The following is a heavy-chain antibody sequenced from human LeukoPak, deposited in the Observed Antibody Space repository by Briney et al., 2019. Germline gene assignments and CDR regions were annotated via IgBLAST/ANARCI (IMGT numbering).Heavy chain of an antibody. D-gene: IGHD3-22*01. Sequence: GESLKISCKGSGYSFTSYWIGWVRQMPGKGLEWMGIIYPGDSDTRYSPSFQGQVTISADKSISTAYLQWSSLKASDTAMYYCARRAYYYDSSGYLARAYFDYWGQGTLVTVSS. CDR1: GYSFTSYW. CDR3: ARRAYYYDSSGYLARAYFDY. V-gene: IGHV5-51*01. CDR2: IYPGDSDT. J-gene: IGHJ4*02.